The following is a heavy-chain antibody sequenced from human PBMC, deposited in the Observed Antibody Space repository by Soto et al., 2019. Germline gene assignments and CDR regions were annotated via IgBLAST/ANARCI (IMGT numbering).Heavy chain of an antibody. CDR2: IHLSGRV. J-gene: IGHJ5*02. D-gene: IGHD1-26*01. CDR1: GGSFSDYY. Sequence: QVQLQQWGSGLLKPSETLSLTCAIYGGSFSDYYWHWIRQYPGQGLEWIGEIHLSGRVNFTPSLKSRRSLSMDTSRNQFFLTLRSVTAADTAVYFCARTPTRGASAWLDPWGRGHLVTVSS. V-gene: IGHV4-34*01. CDR3: ARTPTRGASAWLDP.